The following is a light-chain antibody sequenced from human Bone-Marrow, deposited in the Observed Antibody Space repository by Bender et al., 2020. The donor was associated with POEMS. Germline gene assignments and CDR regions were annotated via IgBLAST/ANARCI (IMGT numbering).Light chain of an antibody. Sequence: QSALTQPPSASGSPGQSVTISCTGTSSDVGGYDHVSWYQQHPGKAPKLIIYEVTKRPSGVPDRFSGSKSGTSATLAISGLQSEDETDYYCASWDDSLNAWMFGGGTKLTVL. CDR2: EVT. CDR1: SSDVGGYDH. J-gene: IGLJ3*02. V-gene: IGLV2-8*01. CDR3: ASWDDSLNAWM.